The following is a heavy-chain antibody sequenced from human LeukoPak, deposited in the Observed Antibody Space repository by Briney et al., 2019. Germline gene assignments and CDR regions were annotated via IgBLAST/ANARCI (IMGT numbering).Heavy chain of an antibody. V-gene: IGHV4-31*11. J-gene: IGHJ4*02. CDR2: MSYSGST. D-gene: IGHD3-22*01. CDR1: GGSMNTVSYY. Sequence: PSETLSFTCAVSGGSMNTVSYYWSWIRQPPGKGLEWIGYMSYSGSTYYNPSLKSRVTISVDTSKNQFSLKLSSVTAADTAVYYCARLSAINYDRSDYWGQGTLVTVSS. CDR3: ARLSAINYDRSDY.